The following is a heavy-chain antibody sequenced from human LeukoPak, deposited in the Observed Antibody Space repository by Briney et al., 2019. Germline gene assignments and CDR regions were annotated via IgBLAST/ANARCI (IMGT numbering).Heavy chain of an antibody. D-gene: IGHD2-2*03. CDR2: ISGSGGST. CDR1: GFTFSSYA. J-gene: IGHJ4*02. V-gene: IGHV3-23*01. Sequence: TGGSLRLSCAASGFTFSSYAMSWVRQAPGKGLEWVSAISGSGGSTYYADSVKGRFTISRDNSKNTLYLQMNSLRAEDTAVYYCARAGGDCSSTSCLDYWGQGTLVTVSS. CDR3: ARAGGDCSSTSCLDY.